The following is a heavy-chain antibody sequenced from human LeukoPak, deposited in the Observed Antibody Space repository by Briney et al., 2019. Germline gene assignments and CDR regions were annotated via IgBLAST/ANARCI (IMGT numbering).Heavy chain of an antibody. CDR3: ARDNPDILTGYHHDAFDI. J-gene: IGHJ3*02. V-gene: IGHV3-30*03. CDR2: ISYDGSNK. Sequence: GGSLRLSCAASGFTFSSYGMHWVRQAPGKGLEWVAVISYDGSNKYYADSVKGRFTISRDNSKNTLYLQMNSLRAEDTAVYYCARDNPDILTGYHHDAFDIWGQGTMVTVSS. CDR1: GFTFSSYG. D-gene: IGHD3-9*01.